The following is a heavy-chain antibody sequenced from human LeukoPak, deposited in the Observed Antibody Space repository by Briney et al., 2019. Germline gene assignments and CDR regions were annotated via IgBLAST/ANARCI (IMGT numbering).Heavy chain of an antibody. CDR2: INYSGNT. Sequence: SETLSLTCTVSGGSISSYYWSWIRQPPGKGLEWIGYINYSGNTNYNPSLKSRVTISVDTSKNQFSLKLSSVTAADTAVYYCARTKYSSSSFDYWGQGTLVTVSS. CDR1: GGSISSYY. V-gene: IGHV4-59*01. J-gene: IGHJ4*02. D-gene: IGHD6-6*01. CDR3: ARTKYSSSSFDY.